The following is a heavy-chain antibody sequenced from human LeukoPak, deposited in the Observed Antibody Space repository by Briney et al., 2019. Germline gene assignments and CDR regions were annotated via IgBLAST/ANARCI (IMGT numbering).Heavy chain of an antibody. Sequence: GGSLRLSCAASGFTFSSYAMSWVRQAPGKGLEWVSATSGSGGSTYYADSVKGRFTISRDNSKNTLYLQMNSLRAEDTAVYYCAKVYGSGSQGPKRGAFDIWGQGTMVTVSS. J-gene: IGHJ3*02. CDR1: GFTFSSYA. D-gene: IGHD3-10*01. V-gene: IGHV3-23*01. CDR2: TSGSGGST. CDR3: AKVYGSGSQGPKRGAFDI.